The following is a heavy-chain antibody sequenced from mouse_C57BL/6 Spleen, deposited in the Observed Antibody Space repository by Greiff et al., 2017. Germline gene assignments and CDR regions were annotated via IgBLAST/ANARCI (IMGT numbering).Heavy chain of an antibody. V-gene: IGHV1-69*01. D-gene: IGHD1-1*01. CDR1: GYTFTSYW. CDR2: IDPSDSYT. Sequence: QVQLQQSGAELVMPGASVKLSCKASGYTFTSYWMHWVKQRPGQGLEWIGEIDPSDSYTNYNQKFKGKSTLTVDKSSSTAYMQLSSLTSEDSAVXYGASSRYCGSSYGWYFDVWGTGTTVTVSS. J-gene: IGHJ1*03. CDR3: ASSRYCGSSYGWYFDV.